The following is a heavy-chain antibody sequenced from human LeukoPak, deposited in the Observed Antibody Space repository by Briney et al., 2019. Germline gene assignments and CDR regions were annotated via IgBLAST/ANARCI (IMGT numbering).Heavy chain of an antibody. CDR2: ISYDGSNK. CDR1: GFTFSSYA. Sequence: PGGSLRLSCAASGFTFSSYAMHWVRQAPGKGLEWVAVISYDGSNKYYADSVKGRFTISRDNSKNTLYLQMNSLRAEDTAVYYCARDQAPGAFDIWGQGTMVTVSS. J-gene: IGHJ3*02. CDR3: ARDQAPGAFDI. V-gene: IGHV3-30-3*01.